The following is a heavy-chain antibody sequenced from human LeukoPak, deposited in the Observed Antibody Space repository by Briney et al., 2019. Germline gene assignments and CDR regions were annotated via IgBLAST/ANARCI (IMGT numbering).Heavy chain of an antibody. CDR2: IPYDGSNK. Sequence: GRSLRLSCAASGFTFSSYAMHWVRQAPGKGLEWVAVIPYDGSNKYYADSVKGRFTISRDNSKNTLYLQMNSLRAEDTAVYYCARGHSWYATHLHYWGQGTLVTVSS. V-gene: IGHV3-30*04. CDR3: ARGHSWYATHLHY. D-gene: IGHD6-13*01. CDR1: GFTFSSYA. J-gene: IGHJ4*02.